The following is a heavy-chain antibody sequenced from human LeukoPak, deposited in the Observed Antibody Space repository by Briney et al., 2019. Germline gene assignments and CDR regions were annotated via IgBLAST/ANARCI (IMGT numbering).Heavy chain of an antibody. Sequence: SETLSLTCGVYGYSISGGYYWGWIRQSPGKGLEWIATIFHTGSIYHNPSLKSRVILSVDTSKNQFSLILTSVTAADTAVYYCVRMGVSYYYDSSTYYPVAFDVWGQGTMVTVSS. CDR2: IFHTGSI. J-gene: IGHJ3*01. D-gene: IGHD3-22*01. CDR3: VRMGVSYYYDSSTYYPVAFDV. CDR1: GYSISGGYY. V-gene: IGHV4-38-2*01.